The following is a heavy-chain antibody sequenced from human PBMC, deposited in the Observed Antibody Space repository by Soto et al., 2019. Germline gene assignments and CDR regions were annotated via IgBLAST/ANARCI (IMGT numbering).Heavy chain of an antibody. J-gene: IGHJ3*02. CDR1: GGSFSGYY. CDR3: ARVGSVSPFDI. D-gene: IGHD3-10*01. CDR2: INHSGST. Sequence: QVQLQQWGAGLLKPSETLSLTCAVYGGSFSGYYWSWIRHPPGKGLEWIGEINHSGSTNYNPSLKSRVTISVDTSKNQLSLKLSSVTAADTAVYYCARVGSVSPFDIWGQGTMVTVSS. V-gene: IGHV4-34*01.